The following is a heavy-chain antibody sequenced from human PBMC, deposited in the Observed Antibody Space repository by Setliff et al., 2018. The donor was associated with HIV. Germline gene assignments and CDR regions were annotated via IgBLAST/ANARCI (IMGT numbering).Heavy chain of an antibody. CDR3: ATARPRHLVSTNPPYYFDY. CDR2: ISGSGGTT. Sequence: GGSLRLSCAASEFTFRTHAMSWVRQAPGKGLEWVSGISGSGGTTYYADSVKGRFTISRDNSKNTLFLRMISLRADDTAVYYCATARPRHLVSTNPPYYFDYWGQGTLVTV. D-gene: IGHD2-8*02. V-gene: IGHV3-23*01. CDR1: EFTFRTHA. J-gene: IGHJ4*02.